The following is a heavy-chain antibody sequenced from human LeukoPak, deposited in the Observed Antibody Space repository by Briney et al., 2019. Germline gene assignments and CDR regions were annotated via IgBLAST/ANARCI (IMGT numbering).Heavy chain of an antibody. CDR2: ITSSGGTI. CDR1: GFTLSSYS. J-gene: IGHJ4*02. D-gene: IGHD6-13*01. Sequence: GGSLRLSCAASGFTLSSYSMNWVRQAPGKGLEWVSYITSSGGTIYYADSVQGRFTISRDNAKNSLYLQMDNLKGEDTAVYYCARNPSGYSSSGGLDYWGQGTLVTVSS. V-gene: IGHV3-48*01. CDR3: ARNPSGYSSSGGLDY.